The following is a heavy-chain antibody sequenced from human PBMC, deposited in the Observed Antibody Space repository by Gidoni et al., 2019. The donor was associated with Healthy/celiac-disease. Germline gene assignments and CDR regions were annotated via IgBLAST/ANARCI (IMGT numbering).Heavy chain of an antibody. J-gene: IGHJ4*02. CDR2: IDPSGGST. CDR1: GYTFTSYY. CDR3: ARGCDSSGYYYCYFDY. V-gene: IGHV1-46*01. D-gene: IGHD3-22*01. Sequence: QVQLVQSGAEVKKPGASVKVSCQASGYTFTSYYMHWVRQAPGQGLEWMGIIDPSGGSTSYAQKFQGRVTMTRDTSTSTVYMELSSLRSEDTAVYYCARGCDSSGYYYCYFDYWGQGTLVTVSS.